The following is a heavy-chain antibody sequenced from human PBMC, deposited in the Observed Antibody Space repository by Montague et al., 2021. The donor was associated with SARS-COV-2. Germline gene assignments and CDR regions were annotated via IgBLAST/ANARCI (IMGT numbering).Heavy chain of an antibody. D-gene: IGHD5-18*01. J-gene: IGHJ4*02. V-gene: IGHV3-23*01. Sequence: SLRLSCAASGFTFSSYAMSWVRQAPGKGLEWVSAISGSDGSTYYADSVKGRFTITRDNSKNTLYLQMNSLRAEDTAVYYCAKASWIQLWFRTPYFDYWGQGTLVTVSS. CDR1: GFTFSSYA. CDR3: AKASWIQLWFRTPYFDY. CDR2: ISGSDGST.